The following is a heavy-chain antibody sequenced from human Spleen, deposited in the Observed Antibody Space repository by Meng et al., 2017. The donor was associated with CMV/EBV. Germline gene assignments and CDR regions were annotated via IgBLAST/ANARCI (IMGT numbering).Heavy chain of an antibody. CDR1: GGSFSGYY. CDR3: ARGKGIAVAGAYNWFDP. J-gene: IGHJ5*02. CDR2: INHSGST. Sequence: SETLSLTCAVYGGSFSGYYWSWIRQPPGKGLEWIGEINHSGSTNYNPSLKSRVTISVDTSKNQFSLKPSSVTAADTAVYYCARGKGIAVAGAYNWFDPWGQGTLVTVSS. V-gene: IGHV4-34*01. D-gene: IGHD6-19*01.